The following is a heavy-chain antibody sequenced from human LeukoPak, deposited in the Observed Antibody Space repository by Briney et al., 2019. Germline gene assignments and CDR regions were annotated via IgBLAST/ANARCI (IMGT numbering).Heavy chain of an antibody. Sequence: GGSLRLPCAASGFTFSSYAMSWVRQAPGKGLEWVSAISGSGGSTYYADSVKGRFTISRDNSKNTLYLQMNSLRAEDTAVYYCAKELVGSYVESRGDYWGQGTLVTVSS. V-gene: IGHV3-23*01. CDR3: AKELVGSYVESRGDY. D-gene: IGHD1-26*01. CDR2: ISGSGGST. J-gene: IGHJ4*02. CDR1: GFTFSSYA.